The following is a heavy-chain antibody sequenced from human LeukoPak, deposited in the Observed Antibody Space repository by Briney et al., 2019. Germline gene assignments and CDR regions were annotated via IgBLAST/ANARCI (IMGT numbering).Heavy chain of an antibody. D-gene: IGHD6-13*01. CDR3: ARDLSALHSSSWYRYYYYGMDV. Sequence: GASVKVSCKASGYTFTSYGISWVRQAPGQGLEWMGWISAYNGNTNYAQKLQGRVTMTTDTSTSTAYMELRSLRSDDTAVYYCARDLSALHSSSWYRYYYYGMDVWGQGTTVTVSS. CDR1: GYTFTSYG. V-gene: IGHV1-18*01. J-gene: IGHJ6*02. CDR2: ISAYNGNT.